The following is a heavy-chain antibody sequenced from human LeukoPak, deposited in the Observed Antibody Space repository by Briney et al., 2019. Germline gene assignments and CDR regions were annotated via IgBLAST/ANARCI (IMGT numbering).Heavy chain of an antibody. D-gene: IGHD2-8*01. Sequence: SETLSLTCIVSGGSISSTTYYWGWIRQPPGKGLEWVGSIYYSGSTWYNPSLKSRVTVSADTSKNQFSLKLTSVTAADTAVYYCARDRACSNGVCSYFDYWGQGTVVTVSS. CDR3: ARDRACSNGVCSYFDY. CDR1: GGSISSTTYY. J-gene: IGHJ4*02. V-gene: IGHV4-39*01. CDR2: IYYSGST.